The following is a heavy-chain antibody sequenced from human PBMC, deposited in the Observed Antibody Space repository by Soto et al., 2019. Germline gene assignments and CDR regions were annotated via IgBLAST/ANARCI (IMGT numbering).Heavy chain of an antibody. CDR1: GFTFSSYA. J-gene: IGHJ5*02. CDR3: ARGIGYDFWNWFDP. D-gene: IGHD3-3*01. V-gene: IGHV3-23*01. Sequence: EVQLLESGGGLVQPGGSLRLSCAASGFTFSSYAMSWVRQAPGKGLEWVSAISGSGGSTYYADSVKGRFTISRDNSKNTLHLQMNSLRAEDTAVYYCARGIGYDFWNWFDPWGQGTLVTVSS. CDR2: ISGSGGST.